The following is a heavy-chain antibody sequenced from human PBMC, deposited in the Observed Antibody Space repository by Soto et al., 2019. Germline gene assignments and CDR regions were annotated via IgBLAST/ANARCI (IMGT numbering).Heavy chain of an antibody. CDR2: ISSDGSNE. V-gene: IGHV3-30*18. CDR1: GFTFSTYD. CDR3: AKDLGDSSADDGADY. Sequence: QVQLVESGGGVVQPGRSLRLSCAASGFTFSTYDMHWVRQAPGKGLEWVAVISSDGSNEYYSDSVKGRFTISRDNSKNTLYVQMNSLKAEDTAVYYCAKDLGDSSADDGADYWGQGTLLTVSS. D-gene: IGHD6-25*01. J-gene: IGHJ4*02.